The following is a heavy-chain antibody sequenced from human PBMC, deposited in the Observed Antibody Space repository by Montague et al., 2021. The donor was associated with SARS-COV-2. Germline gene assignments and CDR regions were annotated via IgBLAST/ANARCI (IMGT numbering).Heavy chain of an antibody. J-gene: IGHJ4*02. V-gene: IGHV3-23*01. CDR2: FTGGSGGST. Sequence: SLRLSCAASGFTFSSYAMSWVRQAPGKGLEWVSTFTGGSGGSTYYANSVKGRFTISRGSSKNTLYLQMNNLRAEDTAVYYCAKDRWGVPGPLDPFDYWGQGTLVTVSS. CDR3: AKDRWGVPGPLDPFDY. CDR1: GFTFSSYA. D-gene: IGHD3-10*01.